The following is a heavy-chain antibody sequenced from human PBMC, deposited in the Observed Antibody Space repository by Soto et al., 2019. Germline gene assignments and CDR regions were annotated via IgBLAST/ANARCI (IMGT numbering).Heavy chain of an antibody. CDR3: ARFLQLRPLDY. CDR2: ITVYSGNT. J-gene: IGHJ4*02. CDR1: GYTFTSFG. Sequence: QVQLVQSEGEMKKPGASVKVSCKASGYTFTSFGIGWVRQAPGQGLEYMGWITVYSGNTNYAQKFQGRVTMTADTSTSTVYLELTNLISDDTAVYYCARFLQLRPLDYWGQGTLVTVSS. V-gene: IGHV1-18*04. D-gene: IGHD5-18*01.